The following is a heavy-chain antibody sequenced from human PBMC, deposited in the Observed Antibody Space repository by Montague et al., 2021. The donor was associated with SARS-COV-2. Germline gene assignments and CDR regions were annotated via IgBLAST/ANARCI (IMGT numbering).Heavy chain of an antibody. V-gene: IGHV4-59*01. CDR1: GGSISRYY. D-gene: IGHD5-18*01. J-gene: IGHJ6*03. Sequence: SETLSLTCTVSGGSISRYYWSWIRQPPGKGLERIGYLYYSGSTNXNPSLKSRVTISVDTAKNQFHLWLKSVTAADSAVYYCSRHPPGYRYFYYLDVRGKGTTVPVSS. CDR3: SRHPPGYRYFYYLDV. CDR2: LYYSGST.